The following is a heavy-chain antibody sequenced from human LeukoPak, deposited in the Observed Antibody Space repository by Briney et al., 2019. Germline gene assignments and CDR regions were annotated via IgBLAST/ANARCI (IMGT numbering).Heavy chain of an antibody. CDR2: ISYDGSNK. V-gene: IGHV3-30-3*01. CDR3: ATWGSWWELPIGY. Sequence: GGSLRLSCAASGFTFSSYAMHWVRQAPGKGLEWVAVISYDGSNKYYADSVKGRFTISRDNSKNTLYLQMNSLRAEDTAVYYCATWGSWWELPIGYWGQGTLVTVSS. D-gene: IGHD1-26*01. J-gene: IGHJ4*02. CDR1: GFTFSSYA.